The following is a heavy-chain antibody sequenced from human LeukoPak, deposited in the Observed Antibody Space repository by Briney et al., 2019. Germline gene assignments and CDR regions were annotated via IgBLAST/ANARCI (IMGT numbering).Heavy chain of an antibody. D-gene: IGHD3-22*01. CDR1: GFSVSEYY. CDR3: ARGLHLDSSGSLYY. Sequence: GGSLRLSCAASGFSVSEYYVTWVRQAPGKGLEWISYITRENWIYYSDSVKGRFTISRDHAKNSVYLETNSLRADDTAAYYCARGLHLDSSGSLYYWGQGTLVTVSS. CDR2: ITRENWI. J-gene: IGHJ4*02. V-gene: IGHV3-69-1*01.